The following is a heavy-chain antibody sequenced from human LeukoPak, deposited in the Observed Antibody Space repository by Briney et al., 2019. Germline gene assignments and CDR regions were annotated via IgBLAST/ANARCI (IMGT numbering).Heavy chain of an antibody. CDR2: VRDDATNV. Sequence: GSLRRSCATSGFTFTTYGMHWVRQAPGKGLQWVAFVRDDATNVFYADAVKGRFTISRDNSKNTLYLQMNSLRAEDTAVYYCARRYGDYWGQGTLVTVSS. CDR3: ARRYGDY. CDR1: GFTFTTYG. V-gene: IGHV3-30*02. D-gene: IGHD1-14*01. J-gene: IGHJ4*02.